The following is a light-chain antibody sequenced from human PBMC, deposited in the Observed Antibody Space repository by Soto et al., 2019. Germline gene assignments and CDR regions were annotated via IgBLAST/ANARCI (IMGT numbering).Light chain of an antibody. CDR1: QSVNSH. CDR3: QQYSSWSPLT. Sequence: EIVMTQSPATLSVSPGEGATLSCRASQSVNSHLAWYQQKPGQAPRLLIYEAFTRATGIPARFSGSGSGTEFTLTISSLQSEDFAVYYCQQYSSWSPLTFGGGTKVEI. J-gene: IGKJ4*01. V-gene: IGKV3-15*01. CDR2: EAF.